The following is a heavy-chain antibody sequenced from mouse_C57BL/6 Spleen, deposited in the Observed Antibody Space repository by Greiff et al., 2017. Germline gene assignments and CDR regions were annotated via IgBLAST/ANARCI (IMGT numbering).Heavy chain of an antibody. J-gene: IGHJ4*01. CDR2: INPNNGGT. D-gene: IGHD1-1*01. CDR3: ARSGSYYYGSRHYAMDY. Sequence: EVKLVESGPELVKPGASVKIPCKASGYTFTDYNMDWVKQSHGKSLEWIGDINPNNGGTIYNQKFKGKATLTVDKSSSTAYMELRSLTSEDTAVYYCARSGSYYYGSRHYAMDYWGQGTSVTVSS. V-gene: IGHV1-18*01. CDR1: GYTFTDYN.